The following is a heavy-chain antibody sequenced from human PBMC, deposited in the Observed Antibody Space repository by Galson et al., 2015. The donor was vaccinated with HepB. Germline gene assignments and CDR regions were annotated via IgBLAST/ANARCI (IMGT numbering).Heavy chain of an antibody. J-gene: IGHJ4*02. CDR1: GGTFSSYA. CDR3: APHDGYNRLGY. D-gene: IGHD5-24*01. CDR2: IIPIFGTA. Sequence: SVKVSCKASGGTFSSYAISWVRQAPGQGLEWMGGIIPIFGTANYAQKFQGRVTITADESTSTAYMELSSLRSGDTAVYYCAPHDGYNRLGYWGQGTLVTVSS. V-gene: IGHV1-69*13.